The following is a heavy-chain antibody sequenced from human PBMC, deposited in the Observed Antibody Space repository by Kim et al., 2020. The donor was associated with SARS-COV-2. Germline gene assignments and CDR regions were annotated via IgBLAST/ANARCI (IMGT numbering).Heavy chain of an antibody. CDR3: AKDLNWGGAFDI. V-gene: IGHV3-9*01. J-gene: IGHJ3*02. CDR1: GFTFDDYA. Sequence: GGSLRLSCAASGFTFDDYAMHWVRQAPGKGLEWVSGISWNSGSIGYADSVKGRFTISRDNAKNSLYLQMNSLRAEDTALYYCAKDLNWGGAFDIWGQGTMVTVSS. D-gene: IGHD7-27*01. CDR2: ISWNSGSI.